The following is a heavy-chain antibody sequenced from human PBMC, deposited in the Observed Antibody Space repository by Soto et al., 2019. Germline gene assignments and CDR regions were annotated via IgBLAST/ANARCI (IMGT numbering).Heavy chain of an antibody. D-gene: IGHD3-16*01. CDR1: GGSISSGDYY. V-gene: IGHV4-30-4*01. J-gene: IGHJ6*02. CDR3: ARGYDYVWGNNYGMDV. Sequence: QVQLQESGPGLVKPSQTLSLTCTVSGGSISSGDYYWSWIRQPPGKGLEWIGYIYYSGSTYYNPSLKSRVTISVDTSKNQFSLKLSSVTAADTAVYYCARGYDYVWGNNYGMDVWGQGTTVTVSS. CDR2: IYYSGST.